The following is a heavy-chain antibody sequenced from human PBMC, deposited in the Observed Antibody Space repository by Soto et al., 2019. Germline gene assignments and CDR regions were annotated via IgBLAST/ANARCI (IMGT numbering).Heavy chain of an antibody. CDR1: GFTFSSYA. V-gene: IGHV3-23*01. CDR2: ISGSGGST. CDR3: AKDIRVGDWAIDY. Sequence: EVQLLESGGGLVQPGGSLRLSCAASGFTFSSYAMSWVRQAPGKGLEWVSAISGSGGSTYYADSVKGRFTISRDNSKNRLYVQMNSLRAEDTAGYYCAKDIRVGDWAIDYWGQGTLVTVSS. D-gene: IGHD2-21*02. J-gene: IGHJ4*02.